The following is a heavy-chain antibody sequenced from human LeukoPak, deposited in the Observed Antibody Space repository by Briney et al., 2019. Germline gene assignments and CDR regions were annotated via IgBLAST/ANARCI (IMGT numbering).Heavy chain of an antibody. J-gene: IGHJ6*02. CDR1: GGSISSYY. V-gene: IGHV4-59*08. CDR3: ARRKVAGTYYYGMDV. CDR2: IYYSGST. D-gene: IGHD6-19*01. Sequence: SETLSLTCTVSGGSISSYYWSWIRQPPGKGLEWIGYIYYSGSTNYNPSLKSRVTISVDTSKNQFSLKLSSATAADTAVYYCARRKVAGTYYYGMDVWGQGTTVTVSS.